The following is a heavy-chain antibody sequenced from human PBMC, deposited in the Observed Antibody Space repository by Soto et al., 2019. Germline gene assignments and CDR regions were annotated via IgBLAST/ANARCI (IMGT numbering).Heavy chain of an antibody. CDR1: GATFRNYA. V-gene: IGHV1-69*18. D-gene: IGHD6-19*01. J-gene: IGHJ4*02. CDR2: IIPLFST. Sequence: QVQLGQSGAEVKTPGSSVKVSCKASGATFRNYAFTWLRQSPGQGLEWMGTIIPLFSTRYAQKFQGRVTMNADESTSTVYMDLSSLKSDDTAVYYCARDPGISVVGRGTYVEHWGQGTLVTVSS. CDR3: ARDPGISVVGRGTYVEH.